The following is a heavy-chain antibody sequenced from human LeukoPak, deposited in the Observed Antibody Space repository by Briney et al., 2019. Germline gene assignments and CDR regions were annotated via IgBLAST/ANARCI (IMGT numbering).Heavy chain of an antibody. Sequence: DTLSLTCTGSGLSISSSNSYWGWIRQPRGKGPEWIGSIYYSENTYYNSSLKSQVSISIDTSKNHFSLRLTSVSAADTAVYYCARQTGSGLFILPGGQGTLVTVSS. CDR1: GLSISSSNSY. V-gene: IGHV4-39*01. J-gene: IGHJ4*02. D-gene: IGHD3/OR15-3a*01. CDR2: IYYSENT. CDR3: ARQTGSGLFILP.